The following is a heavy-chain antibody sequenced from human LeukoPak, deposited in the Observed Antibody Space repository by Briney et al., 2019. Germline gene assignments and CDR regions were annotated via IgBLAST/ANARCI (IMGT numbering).Heavy chain of an antibody. D-gene: IGHD1-1*01. Sequence: ASVKVSCKASGGTFSSYAISWVRQAPGQGLEWMGGIIPIFGTANYAQKFQGRVTITADKSTSTAYVELSSLRSEDTAVYYCARGYNWNDLSSLDAFDIWGQGTMVTVSS. CDR1: GGTFSSYA. J-gene: IGHJ3*02. CDR2: IIPIFGTA. V-gene: IGHV1-69*06. CDR3: ARGYNWNDLSSLDAFDI.